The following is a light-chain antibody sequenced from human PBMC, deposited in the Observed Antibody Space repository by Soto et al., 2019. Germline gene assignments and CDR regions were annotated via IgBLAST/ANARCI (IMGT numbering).Light chain of an antibody. V-gene: IGLV1-51*01. Sequence: QSVLTQPPSASGSPGQAVTISCSGSSSNIGGNSVSWYQQLPGTAPKLLIYDDNKRPSGIPDRFSGSKSGTSATLGITGFQTGDEADYYCGSWDSSLSAYVFGTGTK. J-gene: IGLJ1*01. CDR3: GSWDSSLSAYV. CDR1: SSNIGGNS. CDR2: DDN.